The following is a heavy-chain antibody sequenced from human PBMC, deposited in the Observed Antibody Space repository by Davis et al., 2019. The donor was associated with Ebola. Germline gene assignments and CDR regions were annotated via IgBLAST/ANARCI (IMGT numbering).Heavy chain of an antibody. V-gene: IGHV1-3*01. CDR2: VHGGNGNT. D-gene: IGHD6-19*01. Sequence: ASVKVSCKASGFTLTNYAIHWVRQAPGQRLEWMGWVHGGNGNTKYSQRFQGRVTITTDTSASTAYLDLNSLRSDDTAVFYCARATFGYNSGWYADYWGQGTLVTVSS. CDR1: GFTLTNYA. J-gene: IGHJ4*02. CDR3: ARATFGYNSGWYADY.